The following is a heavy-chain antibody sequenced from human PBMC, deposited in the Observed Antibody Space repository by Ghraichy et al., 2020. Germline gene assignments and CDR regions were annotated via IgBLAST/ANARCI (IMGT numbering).Heavy chain of an antibody. CDR2: IFHSGTT. V-gene: IGHV4-38-2*02. CDR1: GYSISSGYF. CDR3: VRDYYDTDYYPTFVDH. D-gene: IGHD3-22*01. Sequence: SETLSLTCAVSGYSISSGYFWGWIRQPPGKGLEWIGSIFHSGTTYYNPSLKSRVSISVDTSMNQFSLKLSSVTAADTALYYCVRDYYDTDYYPTFVDHWGQGTLVTVSS. J-gene: IGHJ4*02.